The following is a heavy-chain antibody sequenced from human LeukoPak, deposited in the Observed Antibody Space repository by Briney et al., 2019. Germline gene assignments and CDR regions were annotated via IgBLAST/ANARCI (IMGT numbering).Heavy chain of an antibody. V-gene: IGHV4-59*01. D-gene: IGHD5-12*01. J-gene: IGHJ4*02. CDR3: ATQSPRGFHPFDY. Sequence: SETLSLTCTVSGGSISSYYWSWIRQPPGKGLEWIGYIYYSGSTNYNPSLKSRVTISVDTSKNQFSLKLSSVTAADTAVYYCATQSPRGFHPFDYWGQGTLVTVSS. CDR2: IYYSGST. CDR1: GGSISSYY.